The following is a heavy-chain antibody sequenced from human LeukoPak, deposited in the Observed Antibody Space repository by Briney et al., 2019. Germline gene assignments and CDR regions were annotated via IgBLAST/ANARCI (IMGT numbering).Heavy chain of an antibody. Sequence: ASVKVSCKASGYTFTGYYMHWVRQAPGQGLEWMGRINPNSGGTNYAQKFQGRVTMTRDTSISTAYMELSRLRSDDTAVYYCARSDTAMVKVFDYWGQRTLVTVSS. CDR1: GYTFTGYY. J-gene: IGHJ4*02. V-gene: IGHV1-2*06. CDR3: ARSDTAMVKVFDY. CDR2: INPNSGGT. D-gene: IGHD5-18*01.